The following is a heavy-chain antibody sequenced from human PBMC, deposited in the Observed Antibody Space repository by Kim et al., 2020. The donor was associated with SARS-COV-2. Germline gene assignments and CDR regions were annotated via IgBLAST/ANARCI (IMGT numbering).Heavy chain of an antibody. V-gene: IGHV4-39*01. Sequence: YYHPSLKSRVTISVDTSKNQFSLKLSSVTAADTAVYYCEGGDPAADAFDIWGQGTMVTVSS. CDR3: EGGDPAADAFDI. J-gene: IGHJ3*02. D-gene: IGHD4-17*01.